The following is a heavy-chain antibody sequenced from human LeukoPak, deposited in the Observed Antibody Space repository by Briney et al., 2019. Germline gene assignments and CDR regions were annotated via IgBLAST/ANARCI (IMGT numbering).Heavy chain of an antibody. CDR1: GGSFSGYY. D-gene: IGHD6-13*01. J-gene: IGHJ5*02. CDR3: ASGSAGFDT. CDR2: INHSGST. Sequence: PSETLSLTCAVYGGSFSGYYWSWIRQPPGKGLEWIGEINHSGSTNYNPSLKSRVTISVDTSKNQFSLKLSSVTAADTAVYFCASGSAGFDTWGQGTLVTVSS. V-gene: IGHV4-34*01.